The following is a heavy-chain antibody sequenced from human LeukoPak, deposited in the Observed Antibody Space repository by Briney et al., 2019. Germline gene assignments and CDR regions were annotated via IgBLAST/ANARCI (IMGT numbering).Heavy chain of an antibody. CDR3: ARIPPAINYYYYYIDV. CDR1: GGSFSGYY. CDR2: INHSGST. V-gene: IGHV4-34*01. J-gene: IGHJ6*03. D-gene: IGHD2-2*02. Sequence: SETLSLTCAVYGGSFSGYYWSWIRQPPGKGLEWIGEINHSGSTNYNPSLKSRVTISVDTSKNQFSLKLSSVTAADTAVYYCARIPPAINYYYYYIDVWGKGTTVTVSS.